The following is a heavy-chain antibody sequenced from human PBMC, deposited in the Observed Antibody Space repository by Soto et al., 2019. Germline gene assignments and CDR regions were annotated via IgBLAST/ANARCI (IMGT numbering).Heavy chain of an antibody. D-gene: IGHD2-21*02. V-gene: IGHV2-5*02. CDR2: IYWDDDK. J-gene: IGHJ5*02. CDR3: AHLVVVTAIRGGWFDP. Sequence: QITLKESGPTLVKPTQTLTLTCTFSGFSLSTSGVGVGWIRQPPGKALEWLALIYWDDDKRYSPSLKSRLTIATHTSKNQVFLTMTTMDPVDTATSYSAHLVVVTAIRGGWFDPWGQGTLVTVAS. CDR1: GFSLSTSGVG.